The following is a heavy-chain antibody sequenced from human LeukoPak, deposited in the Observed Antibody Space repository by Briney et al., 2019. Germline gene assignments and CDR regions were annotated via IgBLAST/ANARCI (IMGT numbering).Heavy chain of an antibody. V-gene: IGHV3-15*01. Sequence: GGSLRLSCAASGITFRSYWMSWVRQAPGKGLEWVGRIKSKTDGGTTDYAAPVKGRFTISRDDSKNTLYLQMNSLKTEDTAVYYCTTDLWYYGSGYDYWGQGTLVTVSS. J-gene: IGHJ4*02. CDR2: IKSKTDGGTT. D-gene: IGHD3-10*01. CDR3: TTDLWYYGSGYDY. CDR1: GITFRSYW.